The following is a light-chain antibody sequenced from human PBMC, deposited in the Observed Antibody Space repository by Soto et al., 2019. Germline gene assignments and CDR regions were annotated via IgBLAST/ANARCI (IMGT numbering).Light chain of an antibody. J-gene: IGKJ1*01. Sequence: EIVLTQSPGTLSLSPGERATLSCRTSQSASSSYLAWYQQKPGQAPRLLIYGASIRASDIPDRFSGSGSGTDFTLTLSRLEPEDFAVYYCQQYGTSYWTFGQGTKVEIK. CDR2: GAS. CDR1: QSASSSY. CDR3: QQYGTSYWT. V-gene: IGKV3-20*01.